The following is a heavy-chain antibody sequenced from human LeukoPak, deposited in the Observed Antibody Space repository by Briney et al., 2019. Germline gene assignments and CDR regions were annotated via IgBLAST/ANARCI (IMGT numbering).Heavy chain of an antibody. CDR2: IYHSGST. V-gene: IGHV4-38-2*02. D-gene: IGHD3-9*01. Sequence: SETLSLTCIVSGYSISSGYYWGWIRQPPGKGLEWIGSIYHSGSTYYNPSLKSRVTISVDTSKNQFSLKLSSVTAADTAVYYCARQYYDILTGYYGYMDVWGKGTTVTISS. CDR1: GYSISSGYY. CDR3: ARQYYDILTGYYGYMDV. J-gene: IGHJ6*03.